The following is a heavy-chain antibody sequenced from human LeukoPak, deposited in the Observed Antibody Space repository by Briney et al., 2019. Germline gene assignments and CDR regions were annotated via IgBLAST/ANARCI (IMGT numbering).Heavy chain of an antibody. D-gene: IGHD3-22*01. CDR1: GFTFSSYG. V-gene: IGHV3-23*01. J-gene: IGHJ4*02. CDR2: ISSSGGST. CDR3: AKKGYYDGSGYYMYYFDH. Sequence: GGSLRLSCAASGFTFSSYGMSWVRQAPGKGLEWVSGISSSGGSTYYADSVKGRFTISRDNSKNTLYLQMNSLRAEDTAVYYCAKKGYYDGSGYYMYYFDHWGQGTLVTVSS.